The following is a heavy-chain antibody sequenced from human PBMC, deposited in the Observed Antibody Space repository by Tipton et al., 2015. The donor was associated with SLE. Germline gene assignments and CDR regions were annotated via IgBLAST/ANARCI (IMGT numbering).Heavy chain of an antibody. CDR1: GDSISSHY. D-gene: IGHD6-13*01. J-gene: IGHJ4*02. Sequence: TLSLTCTVSGDSISSHYWGWIRQPPGKGLEWIGYIFYSGGPNYNPSPTSRVTISVDTSKIQFSLRLTSVTAADTAVYYCARAWGIEEGLRGRSYFDFWGQGTLVTVSS. CDR2: IFYSGGP. V-gene: IGHV4-59*11. CDR3: ARAWGIEEGLRGRSYFDF.